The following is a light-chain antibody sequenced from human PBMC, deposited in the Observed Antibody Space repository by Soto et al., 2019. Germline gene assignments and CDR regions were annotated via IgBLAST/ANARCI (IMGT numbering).Light chain of an antibody. J-gene: IGKJ4*01. Sequence: EIVLTQSPGTLSLSPGERATLSCRASQSIARNSIAWYQQKPGRAPRLLIYAASTRATGIPDRFSGGGSGTDFTLTISGLEPDDCAVFHRQQYGGLPITFGGGTRVEIK. CDR2: AAS. CDR1: QSIARNS. CDR3: QQYGGLPIT. V-gene: IGKV3-20*01.